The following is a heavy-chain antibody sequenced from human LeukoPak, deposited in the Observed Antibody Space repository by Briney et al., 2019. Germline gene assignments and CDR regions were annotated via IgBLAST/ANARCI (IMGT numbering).Heavy chain of an antibody. Sequence: GGSLRLSCAASGLTFSSYAMSWVRQAPGKGLEWVSAISGSGGSTYYADSVKGRFTISRDNSKNTLYLQMNSLRAEDTAVYHCAKDPTWGYTDDYWGQGTLVTDSS. V-gene: IGHV3-23*01. J-gene: IGHJ4*02. CDR1: GLTFSSYA. CDR2: ISGSGGST. CDR3: AKDPTWGYTDDY. D-gene: IGHD5-18*01.